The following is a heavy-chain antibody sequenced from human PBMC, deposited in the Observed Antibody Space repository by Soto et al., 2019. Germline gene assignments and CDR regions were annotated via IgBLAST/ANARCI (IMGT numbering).Heavy chain of an antibody. CDR1: GFTVSSNY. J-gene: IGHJ5*02. CDR3: ASQGQWLVAGLDT. D-gene: IGHD6-19*01. V-gene: IGHV3-66*04. Sequence: EVQLVESGGGLVQPGGSLRLSCAASGFTVSSNYMSCVRQAPGKGLEWVSVIYSGGSTYYADSVKRRFTISRDNSQTTLFLQTTSLRAGDTVIYYCASQGQWLVAGLDTWGQGNLVTVSS. CDR2: IYSGGST.